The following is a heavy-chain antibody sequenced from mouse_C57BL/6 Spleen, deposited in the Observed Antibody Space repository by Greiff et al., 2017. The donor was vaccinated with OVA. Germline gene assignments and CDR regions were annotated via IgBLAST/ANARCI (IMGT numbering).Heavy chain of an antibody. D-gene: IGHD1-1*01. CDR2: IDPANGNT. Sequence: EVQLQQSVAELVRPGASVKLSCTASGFNIKNTYMHWVKQRPEQGLEWIGRIDPANGNTKYAPKFQGKATITADTSSNTAYLQLSSLTSEDTAIYYCARYSYYYGSSYEDAMDYWGQGTSVTVSS. CDR1: GFNIKNTY. J-gene: IGHJ4*01. V-gene: IGHV14-3*01. CDR3: ARYSYYYGSSYEDAMDY.